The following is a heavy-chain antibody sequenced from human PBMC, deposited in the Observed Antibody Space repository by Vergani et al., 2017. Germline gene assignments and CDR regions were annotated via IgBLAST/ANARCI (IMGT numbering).Heavy chain of an antibody. V-gene: IGHV3-30*01. Sequence: QVQLVESGGGLVKPGRSLRLSCAASGFTFSSYAMHWVRQAPGKGLEWVAVISYDGSNKYYADSVKGRFTISRDNSKNTLYLQMNSLRAEDTAVYYCARVPLDIVATINVAVDYWGQGTLVTVSS. CDR2: ISYDGSNK. D-gene: IGHD5-12*01. J-gene: IGHJ4*02. CDR1: GFTFSSYA. CDR3: ARVPLDIVATINVAVDY.